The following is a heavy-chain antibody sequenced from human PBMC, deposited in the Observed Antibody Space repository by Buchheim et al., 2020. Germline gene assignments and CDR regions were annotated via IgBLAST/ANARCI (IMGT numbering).Heavy chain of an antibody. CDR2: ISYDGSNK. Sequence: QVQLVESGGGVVQPGRSLRLSCAASGFTFSSYGMHWVRQAPGTGLEWVAVISYDGSNKYYSDSVKGRFTISRDNSKNTLYLQMNSLRAEDTAVYYCAKDLGCSGGSCYVYYYGMDVWGQGT. J-gene: IGHJ6*02. D-gene: IGHD2-15*01. CDR3: AKDLGCSGGSCYVYYYGMDV. CDR1: GFTFSSYG. V-gene: IGHV3-30*18.